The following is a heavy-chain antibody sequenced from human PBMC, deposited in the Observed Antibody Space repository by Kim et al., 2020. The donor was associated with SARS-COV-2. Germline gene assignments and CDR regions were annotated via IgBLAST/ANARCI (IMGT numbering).Heavy chain of an antibody. D-gene: IGHD3-22*01. V-gene: IGHV4-39*07. CDR2: IYYSGNT. CDR1: GGSVSSSIYY. J-gene: IGHJ4*02. Sequence: SETLSLTCTVSGGSVSSSIYYWVWIRQPPGKGLEWIGNIYYSGNTYYNPSLKSRVTISVDTSKNHFSLRLSSVTAADTAVYYCARSYDSRGYYYFDYWGQGTLVTVSS. CDR3: ARSYDSRGYYYFDY.